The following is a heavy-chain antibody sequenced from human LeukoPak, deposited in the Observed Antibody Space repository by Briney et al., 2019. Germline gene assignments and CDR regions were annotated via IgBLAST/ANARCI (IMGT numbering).Heavy chain of an antibody. CDR2: INSDGRST. J-gene: IGHJ6*02. CDR3: ARGNSYGMDV. V-gene: IGHV3-74*01. CDR1: GFTFSSYY. Sequence: GGSLRLSCAASGFTFSSYYMHWVRQAPGKGLVWVSRINSDGRSTGYADSVKGRFTISRDNAKNTLYLQMNSLRAEDTAVYYCARGNSYGMDVWGQGTTVTVSS.